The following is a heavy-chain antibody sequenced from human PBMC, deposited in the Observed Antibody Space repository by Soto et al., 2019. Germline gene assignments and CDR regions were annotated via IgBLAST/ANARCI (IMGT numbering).Heavy chain of an antibody. V-gene: IGHV4-59*01. D-gene: IGHD2-21*02. J-gene: IGHJ6*02. CDR2: IYYSWST. CDR3: AIVLSCGVCYYYLYCGMDV. CDR1: VGSISSYY. Sequence: PSKTLSLTSTASVGSISSYYWSWIQQPPGKGLEWIGYIYYSWSTNYNPSLKSRVTISVDTSKNQFSLKLSSVTVADTAVYYCAIVLSCGVCYYYLYCGMDVWRQGPTVSVS.